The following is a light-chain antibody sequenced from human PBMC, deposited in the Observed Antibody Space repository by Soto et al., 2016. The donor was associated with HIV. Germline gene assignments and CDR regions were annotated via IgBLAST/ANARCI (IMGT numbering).Light chain of an antibody. Sequence: SYVLTQPPSVSLAPGKTASITCGGNNIGYKSVHWYQQKPGQAPLLVIYDDSHRPSGIPERFSGSNSGNTATLTINRVEAGDEADYYCHVWHSGSDFCVFGGGTKRTVL. J-gene: IGLJ3*02. CDR2: DDS. CDR1: NIGYKS. CDR3: HVWHSGSDFCV. V-gene: IGLV3-21*04.